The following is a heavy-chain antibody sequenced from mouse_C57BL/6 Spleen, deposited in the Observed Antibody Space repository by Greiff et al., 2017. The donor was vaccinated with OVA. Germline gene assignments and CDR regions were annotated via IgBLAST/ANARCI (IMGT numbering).Heavy chain of an antibody. CDR3: ARRYYYGSHWYFDV. CDR2: IDPSDSYT. V-gene: IGHV1-59*01. CDR1: GYTFTSYW. D-gene: IGHD1-1*01. J-gene: IGHJ1*03. Sequence: QVQLQQPGAELVRPGTSVKLSCKASGYTFTSYWMHWVKQRPGQGLEWIGVIDPSDSYTNYNQKFKGKATLPVDTSSSTAYMQLSSLTSEDSAVYYCARRYYYGSHWYFDVWGTGTTVTVSS.